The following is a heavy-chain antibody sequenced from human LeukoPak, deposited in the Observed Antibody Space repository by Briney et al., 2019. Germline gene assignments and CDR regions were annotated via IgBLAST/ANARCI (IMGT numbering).Heavy chain of an antibody. Sequence: ASVKVSCKASGDTFTGYYIHWVRQAPGQGLEWMGWINPNSGGTNYAQKFQGRVTMTRDTSISTAYMELSRLRSDDIAIYFCATTGREDSSGWFSYYYYYYMDVWGKGTTVTVSS. CDR1: GDTFTGYY. D-gene: IGHD6-19*01. V-gene: IGHV1-2*02. J-gene: IGHJ6*03. CDR2: INPNSGGT. CDR3: ATTGREDSSGWFSYYYYYYMDV.